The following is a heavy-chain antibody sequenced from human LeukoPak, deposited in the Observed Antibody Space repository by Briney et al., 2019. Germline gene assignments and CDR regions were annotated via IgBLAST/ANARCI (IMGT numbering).Heavy chain of an antibody. CDR2: ILSDGSKE. CDR1: GFTFSSYG. V-gene: IGHV3-30*19. Sequence: GGSLRLSCAASGFTFSSYGMHWVRQAPGKGLEWVAVILSDGSKEFYTDSVKGRFTISRDNSKNTLYLQMNSLRAEDTAVYYCARDLIVGAPDYFDFWGQGTLVTVSS. CDR3: ARDLIVGAPDYFDF. D-gene: IGHD1-26*01. J-gene: IGHJ4*02.